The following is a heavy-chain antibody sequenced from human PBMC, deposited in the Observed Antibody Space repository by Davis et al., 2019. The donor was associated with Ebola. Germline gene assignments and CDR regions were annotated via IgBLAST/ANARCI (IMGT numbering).Heavy chain of an antibody. D-gene: IGHD5-18*01. CDR2: ISSSCSYI. V-gene: IGHV3-21*01. CDR1: GFTFSSYS. Sequence: GGSLRLSCAASGFTFSSYSMNWVRQPPGKGLEWVAYISSSCSYIYYADSVKGRFTISRDNAKNSLYLQMNILRAEDTAVYYCARGSYSYVVENWFDHWGQGTLVTVSS. CDR3: ARGSYSYVVENWFDH. J-gene: IGHJ5*02.